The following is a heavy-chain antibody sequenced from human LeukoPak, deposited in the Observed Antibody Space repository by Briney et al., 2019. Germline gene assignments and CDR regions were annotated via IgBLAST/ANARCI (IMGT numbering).Heavy chain of an antibody. CDR3: AKDPAYYDFWSAYFDY. Sequence: PSETLSLTCAVYGGSFSGYYWRWIRQPPGKGLEWIGEINHSGSTNYNPSLKSRVTISVDTSKNQFSLKLSSVTAADTAVYYCAKDPAYYDFWSAYFDYWGQGTLVTVSS. CDR2: INHSGST. CDR1: GGSFSGYY. J-gene: IGHJ4*02. D-gene: IGHD3-3*01. V-gene: IGHV4-34*01.